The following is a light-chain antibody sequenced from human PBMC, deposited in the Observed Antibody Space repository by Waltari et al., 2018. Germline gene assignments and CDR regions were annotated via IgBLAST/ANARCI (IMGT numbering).Light chain of an antibody. V-gene: IGKV3-11*01. CDR1: QSVSSY. CDR2: DAS. Sequence: EIVLTQSPATLSLSPGERATLSCRAGQSVSSYLAWYQQKPGQAPRLLIYDASTRATGSPAMFSGSGSGTDFTLTISSLEPEDFAVYYCQQRSNWPPRFTFGPGTKVDIK. CDR3: QQRSNWPPRFT. J-gene: IGKJ3*01.